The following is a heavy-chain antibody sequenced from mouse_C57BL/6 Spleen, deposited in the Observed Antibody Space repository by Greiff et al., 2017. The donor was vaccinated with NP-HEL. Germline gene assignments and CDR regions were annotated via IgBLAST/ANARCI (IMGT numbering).Heavy chain of an antibody. D-gene: IGHD1-1*01. J-gene: IGHJ2*01. V-gene: IGHV3-6*01. Sequence: EVQLQESGPGLVKPSQSLSLTCSVTGYSITSGYYWNWIRQFPGNKLEWMGYISYDGSNNYNPSLKNRISITRDISKNQFFLKLNSVTTEDTATYYCARGADYGYYCDYWGQGTTLTVSA. CDR1: GYSITSGYY. CDR2: ISYDGSN. CDR3: ARGADYGYYCDY.